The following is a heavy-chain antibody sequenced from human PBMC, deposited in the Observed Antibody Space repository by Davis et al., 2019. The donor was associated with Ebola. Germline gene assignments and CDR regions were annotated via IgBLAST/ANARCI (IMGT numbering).Heavy chain of an antibody. J-gene: IGHJ6*03. CDR3: AKDYGSGTWDYYYYMDV. CDR1: GFTFSSYG. V-gene: IGHV3-30*18. Sequence: PGGSLRLSCAASGFTFSSYGMRWVRQAPGKGLEWVTIISDDGTNKFYGDSVKGRFTISRDNSNNTLYLQMNSLRAEDTAVYYCAKDYGSGTWDYYYYMDVWGKGTTVTVSS. CDR2: ISDDGTNK. D-gene: IGHD3-10*01.